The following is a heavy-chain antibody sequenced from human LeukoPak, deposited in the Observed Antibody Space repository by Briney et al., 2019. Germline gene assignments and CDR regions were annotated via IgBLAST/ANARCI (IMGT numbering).Heavy chain of an antibody. J-gene: IGHJ6*03. Sequence: SETLSLTCTVSGDSISTSNSYWGWIRQPPGKGLEWIGSIYYSGNTYYNASLKSRVTISVDTSKNQFSLKLSSVTAADTAVYYCASNTGPDFGYYYMDVWGKGTTVTISS. CDR2: IYYSGNT. CDR1: GDSISTSNSY. D-gene: IGHD1-14*01. CDR3: ASNTGPDFGYYYMDV. V-gene: IGHV4-39*01.